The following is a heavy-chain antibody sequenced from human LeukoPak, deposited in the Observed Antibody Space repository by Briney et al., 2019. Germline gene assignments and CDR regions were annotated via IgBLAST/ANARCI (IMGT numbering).Heavy chain of an antibody. CDR2: ISPYNGNT. CDR1: GYTFTNYP. D-gene: IGHD6-13*01. Sequence: GASVKVSCKASGYTFTNYPITWVRQALGQGLEWMGWISPYNGNTNYAQKFQGRVTITRDTSASTAYMELSSLRSEDTAVYYCARDSWTLDSSSCEFDYWGQGTLVTVSS. V-gene: IGHV1-18*01. J-gene: IGHJ4*02. CDR3: ARDSWTLDSSSCEFDY.